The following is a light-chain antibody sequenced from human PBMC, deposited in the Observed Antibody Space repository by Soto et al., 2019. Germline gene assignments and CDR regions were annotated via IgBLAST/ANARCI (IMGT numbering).Light chain of an antibody. CDR3: QLYYNTPLT. CDR2: WAS. CDR1: QSLLYRSTNKNY. V-gene: IGKV4-1*01. J-gene: IGKJ4*01. Sequence: DILMTQSPESLTVSVGERATISCKSSQSLLYRSTNKNYLAWYQQKPGQPPKLLIYWASTRESGVPDRFSGSGSGTDFTLTINNVHAESVAVYYCQLYYNTPLTFVGGTRVEIK.